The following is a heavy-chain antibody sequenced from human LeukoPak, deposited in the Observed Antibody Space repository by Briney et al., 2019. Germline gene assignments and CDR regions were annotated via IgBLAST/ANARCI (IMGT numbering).Heavy chain of an antibody. Sequence: SETLSLTCTVSGGSISSYYWSWIRQPPGKGLEWIGYIHYSGSTNYNPSLKSRVTISVDTSKNQFSLKLSSVTAADTAVYYCARDLSGYCSGGSCYEDAFDIWGQGTMVTVSS. CDR1: GGSISSYY. CDR2: IHYSGST. CDR3: ARDLSGYCSGGSCYEDAFDI. J-gene: IGHJ3*02. D-gene: IGHD2-15*01. V-gene: IGHV4-59*01.